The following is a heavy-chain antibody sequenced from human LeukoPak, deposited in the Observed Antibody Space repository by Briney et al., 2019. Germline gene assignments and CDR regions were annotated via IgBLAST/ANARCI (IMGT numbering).Heavy chain of an antibody. CDR1: GGTFSSYA. V-gene: IGHV1-69*01. CDR3: ARGWLRFLEWLLDY. Sequence: SVKVSCKASGGTFSSYAISWVRQAPGQGLEWMGGIIPIFGTANYAQKFQGRVTITADESTSTAYMELSSLRSEDTAVYYCARGWLRFLEWLLDYWGQGTPVTVSS. J-gene: IGHJ4*02. CDR2: IIPIFGTA. D-gene: IGHD3-3*01.